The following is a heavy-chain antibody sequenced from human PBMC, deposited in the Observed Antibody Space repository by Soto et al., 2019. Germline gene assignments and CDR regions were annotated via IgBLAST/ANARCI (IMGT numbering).Heavy chain of an antibody. Sequence: QVQLVQSGAELKKPGSSVKVSCKPSGGTFNSYTFGWVRQAPGQGLEWVGRIIPILGLTNNAQKFQGRLTVTADKSTATAYMELRSLRSEDTAIYYCAGQSPGAGDRACDLWGQGTMFTVSS. V-gene: IGHV1-69*02. CDR2: IIPILGLT. CDR1: GGTFNSYT. D-gene: IGHD3-16*01. J-gene: IGHJ3*01. CDR3: AGQSPGAGDRACDL.